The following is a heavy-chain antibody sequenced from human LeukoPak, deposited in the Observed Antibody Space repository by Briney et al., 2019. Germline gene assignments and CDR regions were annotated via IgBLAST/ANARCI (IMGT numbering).Heavy chain of an antibody. CDR2: ISYDGSNK. CDR1: GFTFSNYG. Sequence: GGSLRLSCGASGFTFSNYGMHWVRQAPGKGLEWVAVISYDGSNKYYGDSVKGRFTISRDNSKNTLYLQMNSLRGEDTAVYYCAKQRVVGATSFDHWGQGTLVTVSS. CDR3: AKQRVVGATSFDH. D-gene: IGHD1-26*01. J-gene: IGHJ4*02. V-gene: IGHV3-30*18.